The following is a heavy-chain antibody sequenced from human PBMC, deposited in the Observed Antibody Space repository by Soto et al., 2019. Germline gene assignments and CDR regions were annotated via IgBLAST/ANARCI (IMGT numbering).Heavy chain of an antibody. D-gene: IGHD3-10*01. Sequence: SETLSLTCTVSGGSISSGDYYWSWIRQPPGKGLEWIGYIYYSGSTYCNPSLKSRVTISVDTSKNQFSLKLSSVTAADTAVYYCARRGYYGSGSYDYWGQGTLVTVSS. CDR1: GGSISSGDYY. CDR2: IYYSGST. J-gene: IGHJ4*02. CDR3: ARRGYYGSGSYDY. V-gene: IGHV4-30-4*01.